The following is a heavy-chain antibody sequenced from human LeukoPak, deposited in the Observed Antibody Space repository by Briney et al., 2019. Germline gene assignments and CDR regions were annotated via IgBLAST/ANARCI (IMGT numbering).Heavy chain of an antibody. V-gene: IGHV1-2*06. J-gene: IGHJ5*02. Sequence: ASVKVSCKASGYTFTGYYLHWVRQAPGQGLEWMGRINPNTGGTKYAQKFQGRVTMTRDTSISTAYMEVTRLTSDDTAVYYCARALVPAAQRLSSWGQGTLVTVSS. CDR3: ARALVPAAQRLSS. CDR1: GYTFTGYY. D-gene: IGHD2-2*01. CDR2: INPNTGGT.